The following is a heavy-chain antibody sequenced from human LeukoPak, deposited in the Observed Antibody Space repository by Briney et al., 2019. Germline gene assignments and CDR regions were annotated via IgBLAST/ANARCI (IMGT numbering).Heavy chain of an antibody. Sequence: PSETLSLTCTVSGGSISSGDYYWSWIRQPPGKGLEWIGYIYYSGSTYYNPSLKSRVTISVDTSKNQFSLKLSSVTAADTAVYYCARNGVVAATKYFDYWGQRTLVTVSS. CDR1: GGSISSGDYY. CDR2: IYYSGST. J-gene: IGHJ4*02. CDR3: ARNGVVAATKYFDY. V-gene: IGHV4-30-4*08. D-gene: IGHD2-15*01.